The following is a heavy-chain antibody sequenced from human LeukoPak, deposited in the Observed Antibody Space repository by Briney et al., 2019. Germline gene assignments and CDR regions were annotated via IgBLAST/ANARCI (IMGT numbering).Heavy chain of an antibody. V-gene: IGHV1-18*04. D-gene: IGHD3-10*01. CDR1: GYTFTGYY. Sequence: GASVKVSCKASGYTFTGYYMHWVRQAPGQGLEWMGWISAYNGNTNYAQKLQGRVTMTTDTSTSTAYMELRSLRSDDTAVYYCARGPKWFGEFTFDYWGQGTLVTVSS. CDR3: ARGPKWFGEFTFDY. CDR2: ISAYNGNT. J-gene: IGHJ4*02.